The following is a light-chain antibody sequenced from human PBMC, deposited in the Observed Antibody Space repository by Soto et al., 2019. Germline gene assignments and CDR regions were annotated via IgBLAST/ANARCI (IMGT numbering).Light chain of an antibody. CDR1: QSVGSN. CDR2: GAS. Sequence: EVVMTQSPATLSVSPGERATLSCRASQSVGSNLAWYQQKPGQAPRLLIHGASTRATGVAARFSGSGSGTEFTLTINSLQSEDFAVYYCQHYADWPLTIGQGTKVDIK. CDR3: QHYADWPLT. J-gene: IGKJ1*01. V-gene: IGKV3-15*01.